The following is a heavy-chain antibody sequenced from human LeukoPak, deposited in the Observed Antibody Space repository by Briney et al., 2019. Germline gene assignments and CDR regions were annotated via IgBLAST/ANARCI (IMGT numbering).Heavy chain of an antibody. CDR1: GGSFSGYY. CDR3: ARTYGSGSYHWFDP. Sequence: SETLSLTCAVYGGSFSGYYWSWIRQLPGKGLEWIGEINHSGSTNYNPSLKSRVTISVDTSKNQFSLKLSSVTAADTAVYYCARTYGSGSYHWFDPWGQGTLVTVSS. J-gene: IGHJ5*02. V-gene: IGHV4-34*01. CDR2: INHSGST. D-gene: IGHD3-10*01.